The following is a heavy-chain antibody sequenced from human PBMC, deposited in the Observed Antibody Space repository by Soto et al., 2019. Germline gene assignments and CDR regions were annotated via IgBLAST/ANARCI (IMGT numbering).Heavy chain of an antibody. V-gene: IGHV1-18*01. CDR3: ARGGGNEPRPVDY. J-gene: IGHJ4*02. Sequence: KVQGRVTMTTDTSTSTAYMELRSLRSDDTAVYYCARGGGNEPRPVDYWGQGTLVTVSS. D-gene: IGHD5-12*01.